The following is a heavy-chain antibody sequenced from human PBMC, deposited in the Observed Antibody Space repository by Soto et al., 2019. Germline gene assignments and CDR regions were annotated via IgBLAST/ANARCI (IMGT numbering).Heavy chain of an antibody. CDR3: PRAGFGGRAARSTGMDV. Sequence: SVKVSCKASVGSFSSYANSCVRQAPGQGLEGMGVIIPIFGTANYAQKFQGRVTITADDTTITANMKLISHTSEDTADYYCPRAGFGGRAARSTGMDVWGQGTTATVSS. D-gene: IGHD6-13*01. V-gene: IGHV1-69*13. J-gene: IGHJ6*02. CDR1: VGSFSSYA. CDR2: IIPIFGTA.